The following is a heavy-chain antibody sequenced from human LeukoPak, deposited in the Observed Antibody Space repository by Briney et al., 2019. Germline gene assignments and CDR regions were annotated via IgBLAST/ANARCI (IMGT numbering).Heavy chain of an antibody. J-gene: IGHJ3*02. D-gene: IGHD3-22*01. V-gene: IGHV3-23*01. Sequence: GGSLRLSCAASGFTFSSYAMSWVRQAPGKGLDWVSAISGSGGSTYYADSVKGRFTISRDNSKNTLYLQMNSLRAEDTAVYYCAKGRSRYYYDSSGYAPGAFDIWGQGTMVTVSS. CDR3: AKGRSRYYYDSSGYAPGAFDI. CDR1: GFTFSSYA. CDR2: ISGSGGST.